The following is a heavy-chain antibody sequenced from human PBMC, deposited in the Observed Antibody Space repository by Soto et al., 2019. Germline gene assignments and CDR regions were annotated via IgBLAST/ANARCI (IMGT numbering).Heavy chain of an antibody. D-gene: IGHD3-3*01. CDR1: GGSISSGGYY. CDR2: IYYSGST. V-gene: IGHV4-31*03. Sequence: SETLSLTCTVSGGSISSGGYYWSWIRQHPGKGLEWIGYIYYSGSTYYNPSLKSRVTISVDTSKNQFSLKLSSVTAADTAVYYCASTSWDFWSGYSPKNWFDPWGQGTQVTVPQ. J-gene: IGHJ5*02. CDR3: ASTSWDFWSGYSPKNWFDP.